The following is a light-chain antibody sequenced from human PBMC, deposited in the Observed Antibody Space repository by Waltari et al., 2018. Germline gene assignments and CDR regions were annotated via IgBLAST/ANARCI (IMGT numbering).Light chain of an antibody. J-gene: IGKJ5*01. CDR2: ETS. CDR3: QQYNSYSLTT. Sequence: DIQMTHSPSTLSASVGDSVTITCRASQSVGSWLAWYHQKPGKAPKLLIYETSSLESGVPSRFSGSGSGTEFSLTISSLQPDDFATYYCQQYNSYSLTTFGQGTRLEIK. CDR1: QSVGSW. V-gene: IGKV1-5*03.